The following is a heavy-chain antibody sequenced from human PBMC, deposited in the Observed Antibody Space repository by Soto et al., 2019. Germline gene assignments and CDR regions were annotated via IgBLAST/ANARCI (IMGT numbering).Heavy chain of an antibody. CDR1: GFTFSSYG. CDR2: ISYDGSNK. V-gene: IGHV3-30*18. CDR3: AKHVVTGGGFDY. J-gene: IGHJ4*02. D-gene: IGHD2-21*02. Sequence: PGGSLRLSCAASGFTFSSYGMHWVRQAPGKGLEWVAVISYDGSNKYYADSVKGRFTISRDNSKSTLYLQMNSLRAEDTAVYYCAKHVVTGGGFDYWGQGTLVTVSS.